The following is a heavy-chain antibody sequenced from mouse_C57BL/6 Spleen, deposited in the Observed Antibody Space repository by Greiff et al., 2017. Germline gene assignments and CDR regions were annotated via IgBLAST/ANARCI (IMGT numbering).Heavy chain of an antibody. V-gene: IGHV14-4*01. CDR2: LDPENGDT. CDR3: TTWGLPFAY. D-gene: IGHD3-1*01. CDR1: GFNIKDDY. J-gene: IGHJ3*01. Sequence: VQLQQSGAELVRPGASVKLSCTASGFNIKDDYMHWVKQRPEQGLEWIGWLDPENGDTEYASKFQGKATITADTSSNTAYLQLSSLTSEDTAVYYCTTWGLPFAYWGQGTLVTVSA.